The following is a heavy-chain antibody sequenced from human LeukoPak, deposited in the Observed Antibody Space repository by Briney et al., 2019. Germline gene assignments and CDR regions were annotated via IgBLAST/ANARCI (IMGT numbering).Heavy chain of an antibody. V-gene: IGHV3-23*01. CDR1: GFTFSSYA. Sequence: PGGSLRLSCAASGFTFSSYAMSWVRQAPGKGLEWVSGISDSGGRTHYADSMKGRFTISRDNSKNMLFLQMNGLRAEDTALYFCAKGRTTWIQTEEYWGQGTLVTVSS. D-gene: IGHD5-18*01. CDR2: ISDSGGRT. CDR3: AKGRTTWIQTEEY. J-gene: IGHJ4*02.